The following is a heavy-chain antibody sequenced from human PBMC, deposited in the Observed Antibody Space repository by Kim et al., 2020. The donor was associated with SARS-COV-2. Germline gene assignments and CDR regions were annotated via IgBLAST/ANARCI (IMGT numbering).Heavy chain of an antibody. CDR2: INHSGST. D-gene: IGHD3-10*01. V-gene: IGHV4-34*01. CDR3: ARAHRGYYPPDY. Sequence: SETLSLTCAVYGGSFSGYYWSWIRQPPGKGLEWIGEINHSGSTNYNPSLKSRVTISVDTSKNQFSLKLSSVTAADTAVYYCARAHRGYYPPDYWGQGTLVTVSS. CDR1: GGSFSGYY. J-gene: IGHJ4*02.